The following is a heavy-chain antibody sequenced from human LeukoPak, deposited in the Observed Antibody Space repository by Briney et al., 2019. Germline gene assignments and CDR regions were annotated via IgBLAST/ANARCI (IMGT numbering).Heavy chain of an antibody. CDR3: ARVRGPYDSSGYRRSWFDP. J-gene: IGHJ5*02. CDR1: GFTFSSYA. V-gene: IGHV3-30-3*01. CDR2: ISYGGSNK. D-gene: IGHD3-22*01. Sequence: GGSLRLSCAASGFTFSSYAMHWVRQAPGKGLEWVAVISYGGSNKYYADSVKGRFTISRDNYKNTLYLQMNSLRAEDTAVYYCARVRGPYDSSGYRRSWFDPWGQGTLVTVSS.